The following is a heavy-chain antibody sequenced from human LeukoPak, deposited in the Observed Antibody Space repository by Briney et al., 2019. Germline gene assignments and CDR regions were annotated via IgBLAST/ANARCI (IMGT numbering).Heavy chain of an antibody. V-gene: IGHV3-74*01. CDR3: IRVPY. Sequence: QPGGSLRLSCAVFGFTFNKYYMHWVRQAPGKGLVWVSRISSDGSNTNYADSVKGRFTISRDNAKNTLYLQMNSLRAEDTAVYYCIRVPYWGQGALVTVSS. J-gene: IGHJ4*02. CDR1: GFTFNKYY. CDR2: ISSDGSNT.